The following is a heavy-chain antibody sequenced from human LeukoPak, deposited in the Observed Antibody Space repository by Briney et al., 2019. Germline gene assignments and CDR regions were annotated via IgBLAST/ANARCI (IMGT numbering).Heavy chain of an antibody. D-gene: IGHD2-15*01. CDR1: GFTFSLYA. J-gene: IGHJ4*02. Sequence: PGGSLRLSCAASGFTFSLYAMNWVRQAPGKGLEWVSYINDDSSDIHYAGSVRGRFTISRDDARETLYLQLSSLRVEDTAVYYCARDTLQPGLIDSWGQGTLVTVSS. CDR3: ARDTLQPGLIDS. CDR2: INDDSSDI. V-gene: IGHV3-21*05.